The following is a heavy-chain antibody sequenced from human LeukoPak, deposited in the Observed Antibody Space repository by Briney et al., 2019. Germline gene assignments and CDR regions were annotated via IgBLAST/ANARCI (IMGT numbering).Heavy chain of an antibody. Sequence: GGSLRLSCAASGFTVSSNYKSWVRQAPGKGLEWVSVIYSGGSTYYADSVKGRFTISRDNSKNTLYLQMNSLRAEDTAVYYCARDLDSSGYYYDYWGQGTLVTVSS. CDR2: IYSGGST. CDR1: GFTVSSNY. D-gene: IGHD3-22*01. V-gene: IGHV3-66*01. J-gene: IGHJ4*02. CDR3: ARDLDSSGYYYDY.